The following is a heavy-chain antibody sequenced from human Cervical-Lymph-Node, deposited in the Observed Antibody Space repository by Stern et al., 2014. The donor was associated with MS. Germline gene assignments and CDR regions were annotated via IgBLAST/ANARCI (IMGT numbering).Heavy chain of an antibody. V-gene: IGHV5-51*03. Sequence: EVQLLESGAEVRKPGESLKISCKASGYTFTDYWIGWVRQMPGKGLEWMGIIYPRDSDITYSPSFQGQVTISADRSISTAYLQWSSLRASDTAIYYCARRMPPDYWGQGTLVTVSS. CDR3: ARRMPPDY. CDR2: IYPRDSDI. CDR1: GYTFTDYW. D-gene: IGHD2-2*01. J-gene: IGHJ4*02.